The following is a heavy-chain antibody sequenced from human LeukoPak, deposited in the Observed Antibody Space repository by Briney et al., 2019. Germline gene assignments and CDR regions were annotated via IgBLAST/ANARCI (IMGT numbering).Heavy chain of an antibody. CDR2: SYSSGNT. CDR1: GASTSSYY. Sequence: SETLSLTCTVAGASTSSYYWSWIRQPPGKGLEWIGHSYSSGNTNYNPSLKSRVTISIDTSKNHFSLRLRSVTAADTAVYYCASHSGSYCTHGVCSNDAFDIWGQGTMVTVSS. V-gene: IGHV4-4*09. CDR3: ASHSGSYCTHGVCSNDAFDI. J-gene: IGHJ3*02. D-gene: IGHD2-8*01.